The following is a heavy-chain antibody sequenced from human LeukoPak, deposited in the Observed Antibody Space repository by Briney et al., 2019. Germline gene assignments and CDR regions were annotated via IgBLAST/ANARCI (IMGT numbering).Heavy chain of an antibody. CDR1: GYTFTSYG. CDR3: VRDWSSSSSGYYYYYMDV. J-gene: IGHJ6*03. D-gene: IGHD6-6*01. V-gene: IGHV1-18*01. CDR2: ISAYNGNT. Sequence: ASVKLSCKASGYTFTSYGISWVRQAPGQGLEWMGWISAYNGNTNYAQKLQGRVTMTTDTSTSTAYMELRSLRSDDTAVYYCVRDWSSSSSGYYYYYMDVWGKGTTVTVSS.